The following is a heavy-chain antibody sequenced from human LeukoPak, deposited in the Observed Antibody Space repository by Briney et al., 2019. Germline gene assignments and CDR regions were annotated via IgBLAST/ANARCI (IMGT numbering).Heavy chain of an antibody. J-gene: IGHJ6*02. V-gene: IGHV3-43*01. Sequence: PGGSLRLSCAASGFTFDDYTMHWVRQAPGKGLEWVSLISWDGGSTYYADSVKGRFTISRDNSKNSLYLQMNSLRTEDTALYYCAKDDGYDFEYGMDVWGQGTTVTVSS. CDR2: ISWDGGST. CDR1: GFTFDDYT. CDR3: AKDDGYDFEYGMDV. D-gene: IGHD3-3*01.